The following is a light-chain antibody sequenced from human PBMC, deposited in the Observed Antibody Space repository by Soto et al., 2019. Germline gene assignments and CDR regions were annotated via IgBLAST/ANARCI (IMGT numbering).Light chain of an antibody. CDR3: MQALQTPLT. CDR1: QSLLHSNGYNY. J-gene: IGKJ4*01. Sequence: DIVMTQSPLSLPVTPGEPASISCRSSQSLLHSNGYNYLDWYLQKPGQSPQLLIYLGSNRASGVPDRFSGSRSGTAFTLKISRVEAEDVGVYYCMQALQTPLTLGGGTKVEIK. CDR2: LGS. V-gene: IGKV2-28*01.